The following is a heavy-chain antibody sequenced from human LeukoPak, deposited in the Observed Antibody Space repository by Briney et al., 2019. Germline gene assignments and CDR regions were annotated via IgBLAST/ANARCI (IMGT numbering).Heavy chain of an antibody. J-gene: IGHJ6*03. V-gene: IGHV1-69*05. CDR1: GGTFSSYA. D-gene: IGHD2-2*01. Sequence: SVKVSCKASGGTFSSYAISWVRQAPGQGLEWMGGMIPIFGTANYGQKFQGRVTITTDESTSTAYMELSSLRSEDTAVYYCAVGYCSSTSCYWDYYYYMEVWGKGTTVTVSS. CDR2: MIPIFGTA. CDR3: AVGYCSSTSCYWDYYYYMEV.